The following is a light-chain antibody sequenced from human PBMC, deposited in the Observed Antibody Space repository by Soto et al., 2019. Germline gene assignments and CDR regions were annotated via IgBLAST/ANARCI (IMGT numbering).Light chain of an antibody. V-gene: IGLV2-14*01. CDR1: SSDVGGYNY. CDR2: EVN. CDR3: SSYTTTIPHV. Sequence: QSALTQPASVSGSPGQSITISCTGTSSDVGGYNYVSWYQHHPGKVPKLMIYEVNNRPSGVSNRFSGSKSGNMASLIISGLQAEDEADYYCSSYTTTIPHVFGTGTKVTVL. J-gene: IGLJ1*01.